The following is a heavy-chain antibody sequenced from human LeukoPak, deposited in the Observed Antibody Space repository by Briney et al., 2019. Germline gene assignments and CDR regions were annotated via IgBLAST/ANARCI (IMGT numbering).Heavy chain of an antibody. D-gene: IGHD3-22*01. CDR1: GFTFSSYA. Sequence: GGSLRLSCAASGFTFSSYAMSWVRQAPGKGLEWVSAISGSGGSTYYADSVKGRFTISRDNSKNTLYLQVNSLRAEDTAVYYCAKDRYDSSGYRLAYYFDYWGQGTLVTVSS. V-gene: IGHV3-23*01. CDR3: AKDRYDSSGYRLAYYFDY. J-gene: IGHJ4*02. CDR2: ISGSGGST.